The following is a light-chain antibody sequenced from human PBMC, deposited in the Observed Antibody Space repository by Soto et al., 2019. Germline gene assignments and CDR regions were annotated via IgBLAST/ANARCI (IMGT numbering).Light chain of an antibody. CDR2: DVS. V-gene: IGLV2-14*01. J-gene: IGLJ1*01. CDR1: RSDVGGYNY. Sequence: QSVLTQPASVSGSPGQSITISCTGTRSDVGGYNYVSWYQQHPGKAPKLMIYDVSNRPSGVSNRFSGSKSGNTASLTISGLQAEDEADYYCSSYTSSSTLGGVFGTGTKVTVL. CDR3: SSYTSSSTLGGV.